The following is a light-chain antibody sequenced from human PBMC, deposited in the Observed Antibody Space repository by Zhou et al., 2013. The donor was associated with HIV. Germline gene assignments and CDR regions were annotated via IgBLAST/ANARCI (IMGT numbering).Light chain of an antibody. CDR1: QDITNF. CDR3: QQRDSLPLT. CDR2: DAS. V-gene: IGKV1-33*01. Sequence: DIQMTQSPSSLSGSVGDRVTMTCQASQDITNFLNWYQQKPGQAPKLLIYDASNLETGVPSRFSGSGSGTDFGFTISSLQPEDFATYYCQQRDSLPLTFGQGTRVEIK. J-gene: IGKJ1*01.